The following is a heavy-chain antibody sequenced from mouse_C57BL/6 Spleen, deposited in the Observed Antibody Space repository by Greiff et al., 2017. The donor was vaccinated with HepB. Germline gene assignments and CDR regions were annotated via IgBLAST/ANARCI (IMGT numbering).Heavy chain of an antibody. CDR1: GYTFTSYW. V-gene: IGHV1-55*01. Sequence: VQLQESGAELVKPGASVKMSCKASGYTFTSYWITWVKQRPGQGLEWIGDIYPGSGSTNYNEKFKSKATLTVDKSSSTAYMQLSSLTSEDSAVYYCARGAQATGYYYAMDYWGQGTSVTVSS. J-gene: IGHJ4*01. CDR2: IYPGSGST. CDR3: ARGAQATGYYYAMDY. D-gene: IGHD3-2*02.